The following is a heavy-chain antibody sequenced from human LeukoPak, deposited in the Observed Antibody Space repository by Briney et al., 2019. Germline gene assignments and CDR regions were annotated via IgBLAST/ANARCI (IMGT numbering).Heavy chain of an antibody. D-gene: IGHD6-25*01. V-gene: IGHV1-46*01. CDR2: INPSGGST. CDR3: ARDGSGYDTISDY. Sequence: ASVKVSCKASGYTFTSYYMHWVRQAPGQGLEWMGIINPSGGSTSYAQKFQGRVTMTTDTSTSTAYMELRSLRSDDTAVYYCARDGSGYDTISDYWGQGTLVTVSS. CDR1: GYTFTSYY. J-gene: IGHJ4*02.